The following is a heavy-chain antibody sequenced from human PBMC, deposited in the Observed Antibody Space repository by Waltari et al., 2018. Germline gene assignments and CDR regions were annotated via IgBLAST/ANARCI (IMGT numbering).Heavy chain of an antibody. J-gene: IGHJ4*02. Sequence: EVQLLESGGGLVQPGGSLRLSCAASGFTFSSYAMSWVRQAPGKGREWVSAISGSGGSTYYAESVKGRVTISRDNAKNRMYLQMNSLRAEETAVYYCAKDLGGYGGNSQESQRGYWGQGTLVTVSS. V-gene: IGHV3-23*01. CDR2: ISGSGGST. CDR1: GFTFSSYA. D-gene: IGHD2-21*02. CDR3: AKDLGGYGGNSQESQRGY.